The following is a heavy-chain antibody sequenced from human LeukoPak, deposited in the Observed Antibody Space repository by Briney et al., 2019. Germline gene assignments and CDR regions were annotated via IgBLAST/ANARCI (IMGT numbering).Heavy chain of an antibody. J-gene: IGHJ4*02. CDR2: IYTGGSS. V-gene: IGHV3-66*02. CDR1: GFTVSNNY. CDR3: AKAGTQQWLLFVGVY. Sequence: QAGGSLRLSCAASGFTVSNNYISWVRQAPGKGLEWVSVIYTGGSSYYADSVKGRFTISRDNSKNTLYLQMNSLRVEDTAMYYCAKAGTQQWLLFVGVYWGQGALVTVSS. D-gene: IGHD6-19*01.